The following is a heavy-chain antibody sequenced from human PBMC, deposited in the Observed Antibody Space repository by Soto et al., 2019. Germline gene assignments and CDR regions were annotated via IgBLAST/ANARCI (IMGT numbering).Heavy chain of an antibody. CDR1: GYNFANYW. CDR2: IFPGDSDT. D-gene: IGHD6-13*01. V-gene: IGHV5-51*01. Sequence: GESLKISCKGSGYNFANYWIGWVRQMPGKGLEWMGMIFPGDSDTKNSPSLQGQITMSVDKSDSSAYLQWRSLKASDTAMYYCAAGYTTGSDGFDIWGQGTMVTVSS. CDR3: AAGYTTGSDGFDI. J-gene: IGHJ3*02.